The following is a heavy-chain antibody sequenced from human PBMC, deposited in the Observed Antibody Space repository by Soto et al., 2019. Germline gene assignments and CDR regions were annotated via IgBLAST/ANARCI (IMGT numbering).Heavy chain of an antibody. V-gene: IGHV3-73*01. CDR3: AKCISLALVPAAISSYYYYGMDV. CDR1: GFTFSGSA. D-gene: IGHD2-2*02. Sequence: GGSLRLSCAASGFTFSGSAMHWVRQASGKGLEWVGRIRSKPNTYATTYAASVKGRFTISRDDSKNTAYLHMNSLKTEDTAVHYCAKCISLALVPAAISSYYYYGMDVWGQGTTVTVSS. J-gene: IGHJ6*02. CDR2: IRSKPNTYAT.